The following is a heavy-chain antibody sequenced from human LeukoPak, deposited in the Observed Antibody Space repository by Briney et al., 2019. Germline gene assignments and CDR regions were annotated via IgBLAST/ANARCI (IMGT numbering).Heavy chain of an antibody. D-gene: IGHD1-14*01. CDR2: TYYRSKWYN. CDR1: GDSVSSNSAA. Sequence: SQTLSLTCAISGDSVSSNSAAWNWIRQSPSRGPEWLGRTYYRSKWYNDYAVSVKSRITINPDTSKNQFSLQLNPVTPEDTAVYYCVRDDGIGLDAFDIWGQGTMVTVSS. J-gene: IGHJ3*02. CDR3: VRDDGIGLDAFDI. V-gene: IGHV6-1*01.